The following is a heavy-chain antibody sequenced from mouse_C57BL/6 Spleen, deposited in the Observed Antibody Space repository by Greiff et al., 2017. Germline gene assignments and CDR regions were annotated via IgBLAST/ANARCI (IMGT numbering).Heavy chain of an antibody. D-gene: IGHD4-1*01. J-gene: IGHJ4*01. Sequence: QVQLQQSGPELVKPGASVKLSCKASGYTFTSYDINGVKKRPGKGLEWIGWFYPRDGRTKYNEKFKGKATLTVDTSSSTAYMELHSLTSEDSAVYFCAKLGYYAMDYWGQGTSVTVSS. CDR3: AKLGYYAMDY. CDR1: GYTFTSYD. V-gene: IGHV1-85*01. CDR2: FYPRDGRT.